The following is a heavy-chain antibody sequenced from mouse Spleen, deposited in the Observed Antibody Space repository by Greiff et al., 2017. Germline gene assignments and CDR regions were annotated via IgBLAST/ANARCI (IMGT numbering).Heavy chain of an antibody. CDR2: IWSGGST. CDR1: GFSLTSYG. J-gene: IGHJ4*01. CDR3: ARKDYYYYGNTHHAMDY. V-gene: IGHV2-2*01. Sequence: QVQLQQSGPGLVQPSQSLSITCTVSGFSLTSYGVHWVRQSPGKGLEWLGVIWSGGSTDYNAAFISRLSISKDNSKSQVFFKMNSLQADDTAIYYCARKDYYYYGNTHHAMDYWGQGTSVTVSS. D-gene: IGHD2-1*01.